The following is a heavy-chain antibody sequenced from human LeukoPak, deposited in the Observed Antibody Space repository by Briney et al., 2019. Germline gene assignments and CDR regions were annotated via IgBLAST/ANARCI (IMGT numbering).Heavy chain of an antibody. D-gene: IGHD7-27*01. CDR1: GGSNSSSNW. V-gene: IGHV4-4*02. CDR3: ASLLNGGVAHWFDP. CDR2: IYHSGST. Sequence: SETLSLTCAVSGGSNSSSNWWSWVRQPPGKGLEWIGEIYHSGSTNYNPSLKSRVTISVDKSKNQFSLKLSSVTAADTAVYYCASLLNGGVAHWFDPWGQGTLVTVSS. J-gene: IGHJ5*02.